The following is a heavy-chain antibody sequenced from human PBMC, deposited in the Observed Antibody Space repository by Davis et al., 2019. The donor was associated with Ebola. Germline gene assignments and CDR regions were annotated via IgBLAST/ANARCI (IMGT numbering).Heavy chain of an antibody. CDR1: GFSFSSYV. J-gene: IGHJ4*02. CDR2: VSYDGGVK. D-gene: IGHD1-20*01. Sequence: GGSLRLSCVASGFSFSSYVLNWVRQAPGKGLEWVAVVSYDGGVKKYADSVKGRFTISRDNSKNSLYLQMNSLRPDDTSMFYCVRELSIPGSGVFVLWGQGTLITVSS. CDR3: VRELSIPGSGVFVL. V-gene: IGHV3-30-3*01.